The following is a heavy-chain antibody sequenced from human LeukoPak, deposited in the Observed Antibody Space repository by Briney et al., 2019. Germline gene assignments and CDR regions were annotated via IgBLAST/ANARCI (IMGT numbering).Heavy chain of an antibody. CDR3: ARSPRLQLGGSYY. V-gene: IGHV1-2*02. J-gene: IGHJ4*02. CDR2: INPNGGGT. D-gene: IGHD5-24*01. CDR1: GYTFTSYY. Sequence: GASVKVSCKASGYTFTSYYMHWVRQAPGQGLEWMGWINPNGGGTNYAQKFQGRVTMTRDTSISTAYMELSRLRSDDTAVYYCARSPRLQLGGSYYWGQGTLVTVSS.